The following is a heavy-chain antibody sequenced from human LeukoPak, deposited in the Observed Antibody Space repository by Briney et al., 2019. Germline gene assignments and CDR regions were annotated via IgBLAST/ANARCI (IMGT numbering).Heavy chain of an antibody. CDR3: AKVPWVGTIT. D-gene: IGHD1-26*01. Sequence: GGSLRLSCAASGFTLCDYAMNWVRQAPGEGLEWLSAISGSDGHTFYADSVKGRFTLSRDNSKNTLYLQMNNLRADDTAIYYCAKVPWVGTITWGQGTLVIVSS. J-gene: IGHJ4*02. CDR1: GFTLCDYA. CDR2: ISGSDGHT. V-gene: IGHV3-23*01.